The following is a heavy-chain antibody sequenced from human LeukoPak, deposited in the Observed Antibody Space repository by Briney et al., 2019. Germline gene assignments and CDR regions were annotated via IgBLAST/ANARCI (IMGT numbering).Heavy chain of an antibody. CDR3: ATHLAVRYYFDS. CDR1: EFTVSRYA. V-gene: IGHV3-23*01. J-gene: IGHJ4*02. CDR2: ISGTGERT. Sequence: QSGGSLRLSCTASEFTVSRYAMSWVRQAPGKGLEWVSSISGTGERTYYADSVKGRFTISRDNSKNTLYLEMNSLRAEDTAVYYCATHLAVRYYFDSWGQGTLVTVSS.